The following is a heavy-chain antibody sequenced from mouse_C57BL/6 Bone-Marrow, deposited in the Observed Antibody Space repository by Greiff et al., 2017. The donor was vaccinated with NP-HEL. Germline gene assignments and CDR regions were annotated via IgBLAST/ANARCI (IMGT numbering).Heavy chain of an antibody. CDR3: ARSPLWLRRNYYAMDY. V-gene: IGHV3-8*01. D-gene: IGHD2-2*01. CDR1: GYSITSDY. Sequence: EVKLMESGPGLAKPSQTLSLTCSVTGYSITSDYWNWIRKFPGNKLEYMGYISYSGSTYYNPSLKSRISITRDTSKNQYYLQLISVTTEDTATYYCARSPLWLRRNYYAMDYWGQGTSVTVSS. CDR2: ISYSGST. J-gene: IGHJ4*01.